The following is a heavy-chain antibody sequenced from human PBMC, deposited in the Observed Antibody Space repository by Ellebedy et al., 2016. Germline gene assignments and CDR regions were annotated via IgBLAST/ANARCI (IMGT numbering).Heavy chain of an antibody. CDR3: AGARTMIAGGGIDY. CDR1: GDSIGSSKW. D-gene: IGHD3-22*01. J-gene: IGHJ4*02. V-gene: IGHV4-4*02. Sequence: SETLSLTCAVSGDSIGSSKWWSWVRQPPGKGLEWIGEIYHTGTTNYNPSLKSRVTISVDKSKNQFSLKLNSVSAADTAVYYCAGARTMIAGGGIDYWGQGTLVTVSS. CDR2: IYHTGTT.